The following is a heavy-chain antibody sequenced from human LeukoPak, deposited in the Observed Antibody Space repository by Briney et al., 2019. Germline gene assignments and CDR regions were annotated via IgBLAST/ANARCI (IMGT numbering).Heavy chain of an antibody. CDR3: ARGGNWNRLYYYYMDV. CDR1: GGTFSSYA. Sequence: GSSVKVSCKASGGTFSSYAISWVRQAPGQGLEWMGAIIPIFGTANYAQKFQGRVTITADKSTSTAYMELSSLRSEDTAVYYCARGGNWNRLYYYYMDVWGKGTTVTVSS. CDR2: IIPIFGTA. J-gene: IGHJ6*03. V-gene: IGHV1-69*06. D-gene: IGHD1-1*01.